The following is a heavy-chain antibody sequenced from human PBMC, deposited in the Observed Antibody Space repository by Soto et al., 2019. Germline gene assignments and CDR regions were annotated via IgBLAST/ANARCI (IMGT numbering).Heavy chain of an antibody. CDR1: GFTFSSYA. CDR3: ARAPGEGAFDI. Sequence: QVQLVESGGGVVQPGRSLRLSCAASGFTFSSYAMHWVRQAPGKGLEWVAVISYDGSNKYYADSVKGRFTISRDNSKNTLYLQMNSLRAGDTAVYYCARAPGEGAFDIWGQGTMVTVSS. D-gene: IGHD3-16*01. CDR2: ISYDGSNK. V-gene: IGHV3-30-3*01. J-gene: IGHJ3*02.